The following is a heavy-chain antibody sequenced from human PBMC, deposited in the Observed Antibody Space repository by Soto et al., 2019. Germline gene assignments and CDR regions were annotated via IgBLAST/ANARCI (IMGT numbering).Heavy chain of an antibody. Sequence: GGSLRLSCAASGFTFSNYWMDWVRQAPGKGLEWVANINQDVSEKHYVDSVKGRFTISRDNAKNSLYLQMSSLIAEDSALYYCSPSLDYWGHGTLVTVSS. J-gene: IGHJ4*01. CDR1: GFTFSNYW. CDR2: INQDVSEK. V-gene: IGHV3-7*01. CDR3: SPSLDY.